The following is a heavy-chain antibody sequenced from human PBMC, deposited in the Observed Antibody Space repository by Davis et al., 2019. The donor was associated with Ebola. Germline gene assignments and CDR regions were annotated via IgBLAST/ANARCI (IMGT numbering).Heavy chain of an antibody. CDR3: ARTTVTTLFVY. CDR1: GFSFSSYW. D-gene: IGHD4-17*01. Sequence: GESLKISCAASGFSFSSYWMYWVRQSPGKGLEWVSRIINDGSSTNYADSVKGRFTISRDNAGNALHLDMNSLRPEDTAVYYCARTTVTTLFVYWGQGTLVTVSS. J-gene: IGHJ4*02. V-gene: IGHV3-74*01. CDR2: IINDGSST.